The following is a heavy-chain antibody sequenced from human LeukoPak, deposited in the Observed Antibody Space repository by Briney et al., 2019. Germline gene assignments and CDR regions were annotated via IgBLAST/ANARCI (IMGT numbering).Heavy chain of an antibody. D-gene: IGHD4-17*01. Sequence: GGSLRLSCAASGFXFSNYWMHWVRQAPGKGRVWLSRINSDGRSTKCADSVKGRFAISRDNAKNTLYLQMNSLRAEDTAVYYCVRDRAVSPFPPDAFDMWGQGTMVTVAS. V-gene: IGHV3-74*01. J-gene: IGHJ3*02. CDR2: INSDGRST. CDR3: VRDRAVSPFPPDAFDM. CDR1: GFXFSNYW.